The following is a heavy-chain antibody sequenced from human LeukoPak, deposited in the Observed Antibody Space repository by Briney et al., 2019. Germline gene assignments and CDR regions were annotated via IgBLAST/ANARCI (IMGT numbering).Heavy chain of an antibody. D-gene: IGHD5-24*01. Sequence: GASVKVSCKASGGTFSSYAISWVRQAPGQGLEWMGGIIPIFGTANYAQKFQGRVTITADESTSTAYMELSSLRSEDTAVYYYARSDGYQIQHFDYRGQGTLVTVSS. J-gene: IGHJ4*02. CDR3: ARSDGYQIQHFDY. V-gene: IGHV1-69*01. CDR1: GGTFSSYA. CDR2: IIPIFGTA.